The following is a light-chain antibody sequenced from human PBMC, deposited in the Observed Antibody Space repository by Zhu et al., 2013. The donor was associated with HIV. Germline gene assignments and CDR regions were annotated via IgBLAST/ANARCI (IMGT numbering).Light chain of an antibody. CDR2: TAS. J-gene: IGKJ3*01. Sequence: DIQMTQSPSSVSASVGDRVTITCRASQSISSYLNWYQQKPGKAPKLLIHTASNLQSGVPSRFSGSGSGTDFTLIISSLQPEDFATYHCQQSYSAPFTFGPGTKVDIK. V-gene: IGKV1-39*01. CDR3: QQSYSAPFT. CDR1: QSISSY.